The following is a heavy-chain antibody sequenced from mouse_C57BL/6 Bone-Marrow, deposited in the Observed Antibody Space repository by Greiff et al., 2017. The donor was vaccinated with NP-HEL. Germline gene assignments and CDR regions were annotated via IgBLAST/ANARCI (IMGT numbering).Heavy chain of an antibody. CDR2: ISYDGSN. V-gene: IGHV3-6*01. CDR3: ASIYYDYDFDV. Sequence: EVKLMESGPGLVKPSQSLSLTCSVTGYSITSGYYWNWIRQFPGNKLEWMGYISYDGSNNYNPSLKNRISITRDTSKNQFFLKLNSVTTEDTATYYCASIYYDYDFDVWGTGTTVTVSS. D-gene: IGHD2-4*01. CDR1: GYSITSGYY. J-gene: IGHJ1*03.